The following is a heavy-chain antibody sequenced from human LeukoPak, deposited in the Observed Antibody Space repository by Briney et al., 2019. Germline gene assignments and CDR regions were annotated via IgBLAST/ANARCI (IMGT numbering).Heavy chain of an antibody. D-gene: IGHD6-13*01. Sequence: HPGGSLRLSCAASGFTFSSYSMNWVRQAAGEGLEWVSAIGTAGDTYYPGSVKGRFTISRENAKNSLYLQMNSLRAGDTAVYYCARGGRGSSWFDNWGQGTLVTVSS. CDR3: ARGGRGSSWFDN. J-gene: IGHJ4*02. V-gene: IGHV3-13*01. CDR2: IGTAGDT. CDR1: GFTFSSYS.